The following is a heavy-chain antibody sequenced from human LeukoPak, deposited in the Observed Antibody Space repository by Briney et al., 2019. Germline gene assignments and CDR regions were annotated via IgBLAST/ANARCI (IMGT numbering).Heavy chain of an antibody. CDR2: IFYSGNT. CDR1: GVSISSYY. V-gene: IGHV4-59*08. Sequence: PSETLSLTCTLSGVSISSYYWSWIPQPPGKGREWVGYIFYSGNTIYNPSLKSRVTISVDTSKNHFSLRLRSVTAADTAVYYCARLAAISGSDYPDDWGQGTLVTVSS. J-gene: IGHJ4*02. D-gene: IGHD1-26*01. CDR3: ARLAAISGSDYPDD.